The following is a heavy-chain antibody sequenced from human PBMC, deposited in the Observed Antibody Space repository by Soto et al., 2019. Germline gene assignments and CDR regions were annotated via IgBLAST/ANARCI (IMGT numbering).Heavy chain of an antibody. CDR3: ATPSAWSLNY. Sequence: VGSLRLSCAASGFIFSSDWMSWVRQAPGKGLEWVANIKQDGSEKYYMDSVRGRFTISRDNAKNSLYPQMNSLRAEDTAVYYCATPSAWSLNYWGLGTLVTVSS. CDR1: GFIFSSDW. V-gene: IGHV3-7*01. J-gene: IGHJ4*02. D-gene: IGHD3-22*01. CDR2: IKQDGSEK.